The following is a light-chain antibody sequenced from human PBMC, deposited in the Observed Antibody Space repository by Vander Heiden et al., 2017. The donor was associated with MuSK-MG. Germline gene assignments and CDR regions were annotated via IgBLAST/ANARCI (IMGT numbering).Light chain of an antibody. CDR1: QSLLHSDGKTY. Sequence: DIVMTHAPLSLSFTPGQPPSISCKSSQSLLHSDGKTYLYWYLQKPGQPPQLLIYEGSNRGSGVPDRHSGPGPATDFTLKISRVKAADVRVYFCRQSLQLPSTFGQGTKMXIK. CDR3: RQSLQLPST. V-gene: IGKV2D-29*01. J-gene: IGKJ2*01. CDR2: EGS.